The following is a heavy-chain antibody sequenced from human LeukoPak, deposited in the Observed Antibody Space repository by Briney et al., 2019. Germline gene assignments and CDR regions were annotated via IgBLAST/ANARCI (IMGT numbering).Heavy chain of an antibody. V-gene: IGHV4-59*01. D-gene: IGHD3-16*01. CDR3: ARGLHSGTYTNWFDP. CDR1: TGSINNYY. CDR2: SYYGGST. Sequence: SETLSLTCTVSTGSINNYYWSWIRQPPGKGLEWIAYSYYGGSTSYSPSLKSRVTISVDKANNQISLKMDSVTAADTAVYYCARGLHSGTYTNWFDPWGQGTLVTVSS. J-gene: IGHJ5*02.